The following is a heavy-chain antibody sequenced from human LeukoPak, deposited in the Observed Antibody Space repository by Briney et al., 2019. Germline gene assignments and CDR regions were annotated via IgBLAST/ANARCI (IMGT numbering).Heavy chain of an antibody. CDR1: GYTFTGYY. D-gene: IGHD6-6*01. J-gene: IGHJ4*02. CDR3: ARAHQYSSSFYPLLNFDY. CDR2: INPNSCGT. V-gene: IGHV1-2*06. Sequence: ASVKVSCKASGYTFTGYYMHWVRQAPGQGLEWMGRINPNSCGTNYAQKFHGRVTMNRDTSISPAYMELSRLRPDDTAVYYCARAHQYSSSFYPLLNFDYWGQGTLVTVSS.